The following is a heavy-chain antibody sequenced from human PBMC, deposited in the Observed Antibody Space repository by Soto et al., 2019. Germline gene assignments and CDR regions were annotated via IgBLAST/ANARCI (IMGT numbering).Heavy chain of an antibody. J-gene: IGHJ4*02. CDR3: ARDLQWLLPIHIRHGPLDA. CDR2: ISYDGSKK. D-gene: IGHD3-3*01. Sequence: QVQLVESGGGVVQPGSSLRLSCTASEFPFSNYGMHWVRQAPGKGLEWVAVISYDGSKKNYADSVKGRFTISSDNSKNTVYLQMNSLRAEYTAVYYGARDLQWLLPIHIRHGPLDAWGLGTLLTVSS. V-gene: IGHV3-30*03. CDR1: EFPFSNYG.